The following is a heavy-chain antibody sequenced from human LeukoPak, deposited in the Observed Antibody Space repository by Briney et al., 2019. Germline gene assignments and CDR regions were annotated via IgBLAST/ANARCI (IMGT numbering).Heavy chain of an antibody. CDR3: AKDQAGTMVRGVISCFDY. V-gene: IGHV3-23*01. CDR1: GFTFSSYA. Sequence: GGSLRLSCAASGFTFSSYAMSWVRQAPGKGLEWVSAISGSGGSTYYADSVKGRFTISRDNSKNTLYLQMNSLRAEDTAAYYCAKDQAGTMVRGVISCFDYWGQGTLVTVSS. D-gene: IGHD3-10*01. CDR2: ISGSGGST. J-gene: IGHJ4*02.